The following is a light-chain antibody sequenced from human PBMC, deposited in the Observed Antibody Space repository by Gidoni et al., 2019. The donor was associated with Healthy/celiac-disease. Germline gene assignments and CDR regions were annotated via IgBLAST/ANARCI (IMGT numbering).Light chain of an antibody. CDR1: QSVSST. CDR3: QEYNNWPT. V-gene: IGKV3D-15*01. CDR2: GAS. Sequence: ILMPQSPATLSVSPGERATLSCRASQSVSSTLAWYQQKPGQAPRLLIYGASTRATGTQARFSGSGSGTEFTLTSSSLQSEDCAVYYSQEYNNWPTFXXXTRLEIK. J-gene: IGKJ5*01.